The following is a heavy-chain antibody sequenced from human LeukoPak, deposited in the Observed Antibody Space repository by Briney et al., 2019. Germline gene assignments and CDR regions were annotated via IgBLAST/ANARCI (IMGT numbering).Heavy chain of an antibody. V-gene: IGHV3-30-3*01. CDR2: ISYDGSNK. CDR3: ARDNSSGWYFDY. Sequence: GGSLRLSCAASGFTFSTNAMHWAAQAQGKGWEGVAVISYDGSNKYYADSVKGRFTISRDNSKNTLYLQMNSLRAEDTAVYYCARDNSSGWYFDYWGQGTLVTVSS. J-gene: IGHJ4*02. D-gene: IGHD6-19*01. CDR1: GFTFSTNA.